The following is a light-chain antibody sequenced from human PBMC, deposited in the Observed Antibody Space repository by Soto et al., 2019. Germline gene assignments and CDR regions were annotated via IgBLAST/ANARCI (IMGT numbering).Light chain of an antibody. J-gene: IGKJ5*01. CDR3: QQSSQWPPIT. CDR1: QSVGRY. V-gene: IGKV3-11*01. CDR2: DAY. Sequence: EFVLTQSPATLSLSPGERATLSCRASQSVGRYLAWYQQKPGQAPRLLIYDAYNRATGIPARFSGGGSGTDFTLTISSLEPEDFAVYYCQQSSQWPPITFGQGTRLEIK.